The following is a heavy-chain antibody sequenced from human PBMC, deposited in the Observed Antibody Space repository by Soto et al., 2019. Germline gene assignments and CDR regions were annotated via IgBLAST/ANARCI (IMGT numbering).Heavy chain of an antibody. V-gene: IGHV4-31*03. D-gene: IGHD3-10*01. J-gene: IGHJ5*02. CDR1: GGSVSSHGYY. CDR3: AREEAVRIERWFDP. CDR2: ISYNGNT. Sequence: SETLSLTCTVSGGSVSSHGYYWNWIRQHPGRGLEWIGFISYNGNTHYNPSLKNRVTISVDTSENQFSLTLSSVTAADTAVYYCAREEAVRIERWFDPWGQGTLVAVSS.